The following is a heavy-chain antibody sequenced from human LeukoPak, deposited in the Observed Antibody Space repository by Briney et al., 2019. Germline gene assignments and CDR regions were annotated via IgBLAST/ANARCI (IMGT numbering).Heavy chain of an antibody. CDR2: IYPGDSDT. CDR3: ARITRQYSSGWYGFWY. D-gene: IGHD6-19*01. Sequence: GESLQISCQGSGYSFTSYWIGWVRQMPGKGLEWMGTIYPGDSDTRYSPSFQGQVTISADKSISTAYLQWSSLKASDTAMYYCARITRQYSSGWYGFWYWGQGTLVTVSS. J-gene: IGHJ4*02. CDR1: GYSFTSYW. V-gene: IGHV5-51*01.